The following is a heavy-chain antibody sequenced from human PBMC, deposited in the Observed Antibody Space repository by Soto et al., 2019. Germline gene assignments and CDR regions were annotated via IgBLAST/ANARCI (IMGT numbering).Heavy chain of an antibody. J-gene: IGHJ4*02. V-gene: IGHV1-18*04. D-gene: IGHD3-3*01. CDR1: GYTFTSYG. Sequence: ASVKVSCKTSGYTFTSYGISWVRQAPGQGLEWMGWISTYNGNTNYAQKFQGRATMTTDTSTTTAYMELRSLKSDDTAVYYCARLLFFVWFDDYCGQGPLVTASS. CDR2: ISTYNGNT. CDR3: ARLLFFVWFDDY.